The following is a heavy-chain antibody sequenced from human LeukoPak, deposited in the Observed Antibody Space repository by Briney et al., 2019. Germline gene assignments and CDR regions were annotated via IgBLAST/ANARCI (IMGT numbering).Heavy chain of an antibody. V-gene: IGHV4-30-4*01. Sequence: SESLSLTCTVSGCSISSGDYYGCGLRQPPGKXXXXIGYIYYSGSTYYNPSLKSRVTISVDTSKNQFSLKLSSVTAADTAVYYCARDIVVVPAAQDYWGQGTLVTVSS. CDR3: ARDIVVVPAAQDY. CDR1: GCSISSGDYY. J-gene: IGHJ4*02. CDR2: IYYSGST. D-gene: IGHD2-2*01.